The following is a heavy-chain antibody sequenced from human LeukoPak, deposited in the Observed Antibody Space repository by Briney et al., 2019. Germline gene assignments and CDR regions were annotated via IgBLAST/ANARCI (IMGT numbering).Heavy chain of an antibody. CDR3: ARPARGGDYYYYMDV. CDR1: GYFFSTYW. CDR2: IYPGDSDT. V-gene: IGHV5-51*01. J-gene: IGHJ6*03. D-gene: IGHD3-16*01. Sequence: GESLKISCKGSGYFFSTYWIGWVRQMPGKGLEWMGVIYPGDSDTRYSPSFQGQVTISADKSISTAYLQWSSLRASDTAMYYCARPARGGDYYYYMDVWGKGTTVTVSS.